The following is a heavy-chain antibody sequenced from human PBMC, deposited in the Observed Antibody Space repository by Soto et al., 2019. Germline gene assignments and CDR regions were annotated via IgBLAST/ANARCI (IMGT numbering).Heavy chain of an antibody. V-gene: IGHV4-31*03. D-gene: IGHD3-10*01. CDR1: GGSISSGGYY. CDR2: IYYSGST. J-gene: IGHJ4*02. Sequence: SETLSLTCTVSGGSISSGGYYWSWIRQHPGKGLEWIGYIYYSGSTYYNPSLKSRVTISVDTSKNQFSLKLSSVTAADTAVYYCAREGTMVRGVMGNYRYFGYWGQGTLVTVSS. CDR3: AREGTMVRGVMGNYRYFGY.